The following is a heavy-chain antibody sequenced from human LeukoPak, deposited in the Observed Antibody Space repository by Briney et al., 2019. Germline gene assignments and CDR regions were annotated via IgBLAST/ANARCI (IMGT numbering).Heavy chain of an antibody. D-gene: IGHD1-26*01. CDR2: ISSSGSTI. J-gene: IGHJ4*02. CDR1: GFTFSSYE. Sequence: GGSLRLSCAASGFTFSSYEMNWVRQAPGKGVDWVSYISSSGSTIYYADSVKGRFTISRDNAKNSLYLQMNSRRAEDTAVYYCAREWKVGATTWGFDYWGQGTLVSVSS. CDR3: AREWKVGATTWGFDY. V-gene: IGHV3-48*03.